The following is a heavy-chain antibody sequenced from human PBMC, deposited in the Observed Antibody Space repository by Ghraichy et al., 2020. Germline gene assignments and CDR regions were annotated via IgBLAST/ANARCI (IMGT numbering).Heavy chain of an antibody. V-gene: IGHV3-64D*06. D-gene: IGHD3-10*01. CDR2: ISSNGGST. CDR3: VKEPYGSGSYIFDY. CDR1: GFTFSSYA. Sequence: GGSLRLSCSASGFTFSSYAMHWVRQAPGKGLEYVSAISSNGGSTYYADSVKGRFTISRDNSKNTLYLQMSSLRAEDTAGYYCVKEPYGSGSYIFDYWGQGTLVTVSS. J-gene: IGHJ4*02.